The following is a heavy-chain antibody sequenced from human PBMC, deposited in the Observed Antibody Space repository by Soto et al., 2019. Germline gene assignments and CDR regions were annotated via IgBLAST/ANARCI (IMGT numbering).Heavy chain of an antibody. J-gene: IGHJ6*02. CDR2: IIPIFGTA. V-gene: IGHV1-69*13. Sequence: SVKVSCKASGGTFSSYAISWVRQAPGQGLEWMGGIIPIFGTANYAQKFQGRVTITADESTSTAYMELSSLRSEDTAVYYCARDSLVVPAAIWQYNGMDVWGQGTTVTVSS. CDR3: ARDSLVVPAAIWQYNGMDV. CDR1: GGTFSSYA. D-gene: IGHD2-2*02.